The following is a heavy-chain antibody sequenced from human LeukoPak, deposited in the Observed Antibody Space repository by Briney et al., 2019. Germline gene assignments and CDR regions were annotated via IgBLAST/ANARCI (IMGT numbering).Heavy chain of an antibody. D-gene: IGHD2-2*02. CDR1: GYTFTSYG. CDR2: ISAHNGNT. CDR3: ARDHGGYCSSTSCYIWFDP. J-gene: IGHJ5*02. V-gene: IGHV1-18*01. Sequence: GASVKVSCKASGYTFTSYGISWVRQAPGQGLEWMGWISAHNGNTNYAQKLQGRVTMTTDTSTSTAYMELRSLRSDDTAVYYCARDHGGYCSSTSCYIWFDPWGQGTLVTVSS.